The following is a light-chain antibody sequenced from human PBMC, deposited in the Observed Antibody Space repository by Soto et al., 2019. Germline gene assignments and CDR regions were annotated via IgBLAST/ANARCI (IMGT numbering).Light chain of an antibody. CDR2: GAS. Sequence: EIVLTQSPGTLSLSPGERATLSCRASQSVSSSYLAWYQQKPGQAPRLLIYGASSRATGIPDRFSGSGSGTDFTLTISRLEPEDFAVYYCQHYGGSITFGQGTRLEMK. J-gene: IGKJ5*01. V-gene: IGKV3-20*01. CDR1: QSVSSSY. CDR3: QHYGGSIT.